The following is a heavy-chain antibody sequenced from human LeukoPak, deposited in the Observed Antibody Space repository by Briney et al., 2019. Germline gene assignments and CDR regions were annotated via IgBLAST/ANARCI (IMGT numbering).Heavy chain of an antibody. D-gene: IGHD3-16*02. CDR3: ARGSDFVWGSYRPYFDY. V-gene: IGHV3-21*01. CDR2: ISGSSNYI. J-gene: IGHJ4*02. Sequence: PGGSLRLFRVASAFNLRTYSMQWVRPPPPKGLDWVSSISGSSNYIYYADSVRCRFTISRDNAKNSLYLQMNSLSPEDTAVYYCARGSDFVWGSYRPYFDYWGQGTLVTVSS. CDR1: AFNLRTYS.